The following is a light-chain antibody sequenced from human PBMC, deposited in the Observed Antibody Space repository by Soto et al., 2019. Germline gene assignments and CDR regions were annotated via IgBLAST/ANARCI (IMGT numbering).Light chain of an antibody. J-gene: IGKJ5*01. CDR1: QSGSSY. Sequence: TVLTHAPATRSFPPPQRATIYLRSSQSGSSYLAWYQQKPGEAPRLLIYDAANRATGSPARFSGSGSGTDFTPTISSLEPEDFAVYYCQQRSNWHSITFGQGTRLEIK. CDR2: DAA. CDR3: QQRSNWHSIT. V-gene: IGKV3-11*01.